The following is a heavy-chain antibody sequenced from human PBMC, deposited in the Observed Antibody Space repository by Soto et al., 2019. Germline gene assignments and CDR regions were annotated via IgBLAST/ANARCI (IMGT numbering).Heavy chain of an antibody. V-gene: IGHV3-23*01. CDR1: GFTFSSYT. CDR2: SSDRRTGNT. D-gene: IGHD2-21*02. CDR3: TTWLTAHFDY. Sequence: GGSLTLACAASGFTFSSYTLNWVRRAPGKGLGWVATSSDRRTGNTPYSDSVRGRFTLSRDYSRNILFLQMDSLRADDTALYYCTTWLTAHFDYWGRGTQVTVSS. J-gene: IGHJ4*02.